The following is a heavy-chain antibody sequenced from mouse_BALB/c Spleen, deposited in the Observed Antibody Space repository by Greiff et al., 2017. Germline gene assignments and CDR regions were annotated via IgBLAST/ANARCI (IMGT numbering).Heavy chain of an antibody. V-gene: IGHV1-67*01. D-gene: IGHD2-1*01. J-gene: IGHJ4*01. CDR2: ISTYYGNT. CDR3: ARDGNYGVSYYYAMDY. CDR1: GYTFTDYA. Sequence: VQLQQSGPELVRPGVSVKISCKGSGYTFTDYAMHWVKQSHAKSLEWIGVISTYYGNTNYNQKFKGKATMTVDKSSSTAYMELARLTSEDSAIYYCARDGNYGVSYYYAMDYWGQGTSVTVSS.